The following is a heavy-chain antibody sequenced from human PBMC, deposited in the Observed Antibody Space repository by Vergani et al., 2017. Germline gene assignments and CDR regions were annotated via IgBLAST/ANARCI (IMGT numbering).Heavy chain of an antibody. CDR2: IYPGDSDT. CDR3: ARQQAYCSGGSCYSYYYYYYGMDV. J-gene: IGHJ6*02. V-gene: IGHV5-51*01. Sequence: EVQLVQSGAEVKKPGESLKISCKGSGYSFTSYWIGWVRQMPGKGLEWMGIIYPGDSDTRYSPSFQGQVTISADKSISTAYLQWSSMKASDTAMYYCARQQAYCSGGSCYSYYYYYYGMDVWGQGTTVTVSS. D-gene: IGHD2-15*01. CDR1: GYSFTSYW.